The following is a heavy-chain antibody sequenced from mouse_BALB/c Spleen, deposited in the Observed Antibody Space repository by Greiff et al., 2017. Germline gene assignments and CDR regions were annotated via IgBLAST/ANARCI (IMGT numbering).Heavy chain of an antibody. J-gene: IGHJ1*01. V-gene: IGHV2-9*02. Sequence: VMLVESGPGLVAPSQSLSITCTVSGFSLTSYGVHWVRQPPGKGLEWLGVIWAGGSTNYNSALMSRLSISKDNSKSQVFLKMNSLQTDDTAMYYCARAKYGNYVWYFDVWGAGTTVTVSS. CDR2: IWAGGST. CDR3: ARAKYGNYVWYFDV. CDR1: GFSLTSYG. D-gene: IGHD2-10*02.